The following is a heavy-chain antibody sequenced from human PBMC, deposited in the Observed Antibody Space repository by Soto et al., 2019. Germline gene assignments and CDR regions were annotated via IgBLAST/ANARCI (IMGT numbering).Heavy chain of an antibody. D-gene: IGHD2-2*01. Sequence: GGSLTVSCGVSGVTRCSYSVSWVSKDPGKGLEWVSAIDGGGGGTSYSDSVRGRFTISRDNSKNTLYLQMNSLRAEDTAVYYRAKDGSSTSDFHHWGQGTLVTVSS. J-gene: IGHJ1*01. CDR2: IDGGGGGT. CDR1: GVTRCSYS. V-gene: IGHV3-23*01. CDR3: AKDGSSTSDFHH.